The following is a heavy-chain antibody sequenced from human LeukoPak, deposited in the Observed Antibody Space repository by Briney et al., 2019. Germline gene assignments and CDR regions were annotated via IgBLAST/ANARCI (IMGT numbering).Heavy chain of an antibody. J-gene: IGHJ2*01. CDR1: GGSISTYY. CDR3: ARDISLLRGCPGVCDI. Sequence: SETLSLTCTVSGGSISTYYWSWLRQSPGNGLEWIAYIYYSGNTNYNPSLQSRVAISVDTSKNQCSLKLTSVTAADTGDYYCARDISLLRGCPGVCDIWGSGTLVTVSS. V-gene: IGHV4-59*01. CDR2: IYYSGNT. D-gene: IGHD3-10*01.